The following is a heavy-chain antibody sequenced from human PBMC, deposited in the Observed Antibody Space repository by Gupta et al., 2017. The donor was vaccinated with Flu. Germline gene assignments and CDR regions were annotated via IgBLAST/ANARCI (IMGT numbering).Heavy chain of an antibody. V-gene: IGHV1-69*06. CDR3: AREGARDCSGANCYLPGGFDY. J-gene: IGHJ4*02. Sequence: QVQLVQSGAEVKKPGSSVKVSCKASGHTFSNFVVTWVRQAPGQGLGWMGGIIPVFDTTNDAQKFQGRLTITADTSTSTVYMELSNLTSDDTAVYYCAREGARDCSGANCYLPGGFDYWGQGTVVLVSS. D-gene: IGHD2-15*01. CDR2: IIPVFDTT. CDR1: GHTFSNFV.